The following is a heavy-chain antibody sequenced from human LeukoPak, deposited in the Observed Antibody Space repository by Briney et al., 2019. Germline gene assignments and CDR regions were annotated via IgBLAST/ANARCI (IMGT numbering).Heavy chain of an antibody. Sequence: ASVKVSCKASGYTFTDYYIHWVRQAPGQGLEWMGWMNPNSGNTGYAQKFQGRVTITRNTSISTAYMELSSLRSEDTAVYYCARSPPLDYGDYELDYWGQGTLVTVSS. CDR3: ARSPPLDYGDYELDY. D-gene: IGHD4-17*01. CDR1: GYTFTDYY. J-gene: IGHJ4*02. CDR2: MNPNSGNT. V-gene: IGHV1-8*03.